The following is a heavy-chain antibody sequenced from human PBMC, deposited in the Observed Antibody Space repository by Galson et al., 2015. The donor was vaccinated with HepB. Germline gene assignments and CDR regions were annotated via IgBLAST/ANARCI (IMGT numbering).Heavy chain of an antibody. V-gene: IGHV3-66*01. CDR3: ARDYSSAWLGY. J-gene: IGHJ4*02. D-gene: IGHD6-25*01. CDR1: GFTVSDNY. CDR2: IFSGGTT. Sequence: SLRLACAASGFTVSDNYMSWVRQAPGKGLEWVSIIFSGGTTYYAASVKGSFTISRDNSKNTLNLQMNSLRAEDTAVYYCARDYSSAWLGYWGQGTLVTVSS.